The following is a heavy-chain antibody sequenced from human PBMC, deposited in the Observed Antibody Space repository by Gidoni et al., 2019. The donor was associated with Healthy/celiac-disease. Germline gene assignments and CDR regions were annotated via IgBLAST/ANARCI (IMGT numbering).Heavy chain of an antibody. J-gene: IGHJ3*02. Sequence: QVPLVPSGAEVKKPGASVTVSCQASGYTFTGSYLHWVRQAPGHGLEWMGWINPNSGGTNYAQKFQGLVTMTRDTPISTAYMELSRLRSDDTAVYYCARVTIAAAGTGVFAAFDIWGQGTMVTVSS. CDR1: GYTFTGSY. D-gene: IGHD6-13*01. CDR2: INPNSGGT. CDR3: ARVTIAAAGTGVFAAFDI. V-gene: IGHV1-2*04.